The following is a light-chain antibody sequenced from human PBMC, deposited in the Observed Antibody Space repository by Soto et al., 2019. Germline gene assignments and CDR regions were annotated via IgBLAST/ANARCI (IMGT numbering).Light chain of an antibody. V-gene: IGKV3-20*01. Sequence: EIVLTQSPSTLSLSPGERATLSCRASQSVSSSYLAWYQQKPGQAPRLIIYGASSRATGITDRFSGSGSGTDFTLTISRLEPEDFAVYYCQRYGSAPTTFGQGTKVEIQ. CDR2: GAS. J-gene: IGKJ1*01. CDR1: QSVSSSY. CDR3: QRYGSAPTT.